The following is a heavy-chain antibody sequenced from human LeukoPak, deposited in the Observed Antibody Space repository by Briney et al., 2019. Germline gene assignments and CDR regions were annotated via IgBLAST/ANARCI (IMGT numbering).Heavy chain of an antibody. J-gene: IGHJ6*03. V-gene: IGHV3-11*01. CDR1: GFTFSDYY. CDR2: ISSSGSTI. Sequence: GGSLRLSCAASGFTFSDYYMSWIRQAPGKGREWVSYISSSGSTIYYADSVKGRFTISRDNAKNSLYLQMNSLRAEDTAVYYCAGVAQQQLVLYYYYYYMDVWGKGTTVTVSS. D-gene: IGHD6-13*01. CDR3: AGVAQQQLVLYYYYYYMDV.